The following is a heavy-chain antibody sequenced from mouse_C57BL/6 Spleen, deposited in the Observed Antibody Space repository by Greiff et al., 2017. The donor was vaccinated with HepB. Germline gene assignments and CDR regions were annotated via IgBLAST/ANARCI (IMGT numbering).Heavy chain of an antibody. J-gene: IGHJ2*01. CDR1: GYTFTSYW. CDR3: ARLGLYYSSYSY. CDR2: IYPSDSET. Sequence: QVQLQQPGAELVRPGSSVKLSCKASGYTFTSYWMDWVKQRPGQGLEWIGNIYPSDSETHYNQKFKDKATLTVDKSSSTAYMQLSSLTSEDSAVYYCARLGLYYSSYSYWGQGTTLTVSS. V-gene: IGHV1-61*01. D-gene: IGHD2-5*01.